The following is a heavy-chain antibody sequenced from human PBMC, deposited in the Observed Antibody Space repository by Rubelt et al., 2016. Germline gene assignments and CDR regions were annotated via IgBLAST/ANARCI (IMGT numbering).Heavy chain of an antibody. CDR2: IKQDGSEK. D-gene: IGHD5-24*01. J-gene: IGHJ6*02. CDR3: ARGERWLQFYYYGMDV. Sequence: GLEWVANIKQDGSEKYYVDSVKGRFTISRDNAKNSLYLQMNSLRAEDTAVYYCARGERWLQFYYYGMDVWGQGTTVTVSS. V-gene: IGHV3-7*01.